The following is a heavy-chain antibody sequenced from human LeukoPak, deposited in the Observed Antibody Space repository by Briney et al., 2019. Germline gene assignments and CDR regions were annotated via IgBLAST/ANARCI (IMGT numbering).Heavy chain of an antibody. Sequence: GASVKVSCKASGYTFTSYAMNWVRQAPGQGLEWMGWINTNTGNPTYAQGFTGRFVFSLDTSVSTAYLQISSLKAEDTAVYYCARESSSYGPLVEFDYWGQGTLVTVSS. CDR3: ARESSSYGPLVEFDY. D-gene: IGHD5-18*01. CDR2: INTNTGNP. V-gene: IGHV7-4-1*02. J-gene: IGHJ4*02. CDR1: GYTFTSYA.